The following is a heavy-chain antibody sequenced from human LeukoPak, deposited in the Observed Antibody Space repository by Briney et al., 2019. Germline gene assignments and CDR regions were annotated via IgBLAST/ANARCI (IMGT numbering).Heavy chain of an antibody. CDR3: ASVHYDSSGYYEDY. V-gene: IGHV1-18*01. Sequence: GASVKVSCKASGYTFTSYGISWVRQAPGQGLEWMGWISAYNGNTNYAQKLQGRVTMTTDTSTSTAYMELRSLRSDDTAVYYCASVHYDSSGYYEDYWGQGTLVTVSS. D-gene: IGHD3-22*01. CDR2: ISAYNGNT. CDR1: GYTFTSYG. J-gene: IGHJ4*02.